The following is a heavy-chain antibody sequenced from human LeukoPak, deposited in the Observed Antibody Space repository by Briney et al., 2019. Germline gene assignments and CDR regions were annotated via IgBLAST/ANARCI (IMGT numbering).Heavy chain of an antibody. CDR3: MVGATVFDY. CDR1: GFTFGDYA. J-gene: IGHJ4*02. D-gene: IGHD1-26*01. CDR2: IRSKAYGGTT. Sequence: PGGSLRLSCTASGFTFGDYAMSWVRQAPGKGLEWVGFIRSKAYGGTTEYAASVKGRFTISRDDSKSIAYLQMNSLKTEGTAVYYCMVGATVFDYWGQGTLVTVSS. V-gene: IGHV3-49*04.